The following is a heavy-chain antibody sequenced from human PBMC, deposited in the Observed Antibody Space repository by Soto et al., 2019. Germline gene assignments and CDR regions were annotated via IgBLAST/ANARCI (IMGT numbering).Heavy chain of an antibody. J-gene: IGHJ4*02. CDR1: GGSISGGYCY. D-gene: IGHD2-8*01. Sequence: SETLSLTCTVSGGSISGGYCYWSWIRQPPGKGLEGIGYIYYSGRTYYNPSLKSRVTISVDTSKKQFSLKLSSVTAADTAVYYCARVGPDCTNGVCYTFYFDYWGQGTLVTVSS. CDR2: IYYSGRT. V-gene: IGHV4-30-4*01. CDR3: ARVGPDCTNGVCYTFYFDY.